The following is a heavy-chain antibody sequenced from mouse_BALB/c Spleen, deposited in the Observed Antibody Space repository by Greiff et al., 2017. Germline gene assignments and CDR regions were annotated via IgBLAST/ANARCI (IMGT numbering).Heavy chain of an antibody. J-gene: IGHJ4*01. V-gene: IGHV1-18*01. Sequence: EVQLQQSGPELMKPGASVKISCKASGYSFTSYYMHWVKQSHGKSLEWIGDINPNNGGTIYNQKFKGKATLTVDKSSSTAYMELRSLTSEDTAVYYCARRGDYDYGYAMDYWGQGTSVTVSS. D-gene: IGHD2-4*01. CDR1: GYSFTSYY. CDR3: ARRGDYDYGYAMDY. CDR2: INPNNGGT.